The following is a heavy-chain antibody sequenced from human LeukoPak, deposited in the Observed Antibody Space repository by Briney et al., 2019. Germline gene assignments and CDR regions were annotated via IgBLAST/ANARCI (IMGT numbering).Heavy chain of an antibody. CDR3: ARGLDYYSSGSYYSRLAFDI. Sequence: PSETLSLTCTVSDGSISSYYWSWIRQPPGKGLEWIGYIYYSGSTNYNPSLKSRVTISVDTSKNQFSLKLSSVTAADTAVYYCARGLDYYSSGSYYSRLAFDIWGQGTMVTVSS. V-gene: IGHV4-59*01. D-gene: IGHD3-10*01. CDR2: IYYSGST. J-gene: IGHJ3*02. CDR1: DGSISSYY.